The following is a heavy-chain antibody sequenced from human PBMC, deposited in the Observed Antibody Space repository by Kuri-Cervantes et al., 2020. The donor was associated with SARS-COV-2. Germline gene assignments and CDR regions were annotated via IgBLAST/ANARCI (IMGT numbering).Heavy chain of an antibody. CDR3: ARGTGDDYYYYYYMDV. V-gene: IGHV4-34*01. J-gene: IGHJ6*03. CDR2: VNHRGST. D-gene: IGHD1-1*01. Sequence: SETLSLTCAFYGESFSGYYWNWIRQSPGKGLEWIGEVNHRGSTNYNPSLKSRVTISVDTSSKQFSLHLGSVTAADTAVYYCARGTGDDYYYYYYMDVWGKGTTVTVSS. CDR1: GESFSGYY.